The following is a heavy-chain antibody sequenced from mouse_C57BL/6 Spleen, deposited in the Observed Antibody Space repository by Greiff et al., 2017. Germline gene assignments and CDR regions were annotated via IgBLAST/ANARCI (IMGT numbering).Heavy chain of an antibody. CDR1: GYTFTSYW. Sequence: QVQLKQPGAELVMPGASVKLSCKASGYTFTSYWMHWVKQRPGQGLEWIGEIDPSDSYTNYNQKFKGKSTLTVDKSSSTAYMQLSSLTSEDSAVYYCARSLHYYGSSYGYFDVWGTGTTVTVSS. D-gene: IGHD1-1*01. CDR3: ARSLHYYGSSYGYFDV. CDR2: IDPSDSYT. J-gene: IGHJ1*03. V-gene: IGHV1-69*01.